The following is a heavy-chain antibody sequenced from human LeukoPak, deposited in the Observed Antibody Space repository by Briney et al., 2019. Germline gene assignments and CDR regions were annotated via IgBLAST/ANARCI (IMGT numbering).Heavy chain of an antibody. CDR2: MNPNSGNT. Sequence: ASVEVSCKASGYTFTSYDINWVRQATGQGLEWMGWMNPNSGNTGYAQKFQGRVTITRNTSISTAYMELSSLRSEDTAVYYCARPSVGYDFWSGYLYYFDYWGQGTLVTVSS. V-gene: IGHV1-8*03. CDR1: GYTFTSYD. J-gene: IGHJ4*02. D-gene: IGHD3-3*01. CDR3: ARPSVGYDFWSGYLYYFDY.